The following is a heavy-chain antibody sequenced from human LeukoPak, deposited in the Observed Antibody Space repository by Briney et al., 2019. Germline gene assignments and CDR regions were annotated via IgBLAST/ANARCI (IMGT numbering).Heavy chain of an antibody. CDR2: INPNSGGT. D-gene: IGHD3-16*02. CDR3: ARVARRLGELSHLDY. Sequence: GASVQVSCKASGYTFTGYYMNWVRQAPGQGLDWIGWINPNSGGTNYAQKFQGRVTMTRDTSISTAYMELSRLRSDDTAVYYCARVARRLGELSHLDYWGQGTLVTVSS. V-gene: IGHV1-2*02. J-gene: IGHJ4*02. CDR1: GYTFTGYY.